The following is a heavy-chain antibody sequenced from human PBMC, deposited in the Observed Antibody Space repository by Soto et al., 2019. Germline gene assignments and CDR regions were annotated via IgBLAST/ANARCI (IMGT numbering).Heavy chain of an antibody. CDR1: GGSIRCGGYY. V-gene: IGHV4-31*02. J-gene: IGHJ6*02. Sequence: PRPLTWTVSGGSIRCGGYYWRWIRQHPGKGLEWIGYIYYSGSTYYNPSLKSRVTISVDTSKNQFSLKLSSVTAADTAVYYCARDSVERYCSGGSCYSNYYGMDVWGQGTTVTSP. CDR3: ARDSVERYCSGGSCYSNYYGMDV. D-gene: IGHD2-15*01. CDR2: IYYSGST.